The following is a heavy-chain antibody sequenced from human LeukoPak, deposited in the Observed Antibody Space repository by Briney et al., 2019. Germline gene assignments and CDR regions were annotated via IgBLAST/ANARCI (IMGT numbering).Heavy chain of an antibody. D-gene: IGHD3-22*01. CDR2: FYSGAST. CDR3: RFYTSGSDY. V-gene: IGHV3-53*05. CDR1: GVSFSDYS. Sequence: ETLSLTCAVYGVSFSDYSWSWVRQAPGKGLEWVSTFYSGASTFYADSVKGRFTISRDNYKNTVYLQMNSLRAEDTAVYYCRFYTSGSDYWGQGTLVTVSS. J-gene: IGHJ4*02.